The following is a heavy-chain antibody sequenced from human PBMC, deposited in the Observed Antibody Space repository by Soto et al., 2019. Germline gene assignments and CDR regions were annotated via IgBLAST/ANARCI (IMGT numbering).Heavy chain of an antibody. Sequence: PGGSLRISCAASGFTFSDYYMSWIRQAPGKGLEWVSYISSSSSYTNYADSVKGRFTISRDNAKNSLYLQMNSLRAEDTAVYYCARDSGGYSGYASHNWFDPWGQGTLVTVSS. D-gene: IGHD5-12*01. CDR3: ARDSGGYSGYASHNWFDP. CDR2: ISSSSSYT. V-gene: IGHV3-11*05. CDR1: GFTFSDYY. J-gene: IGHJ5*02.